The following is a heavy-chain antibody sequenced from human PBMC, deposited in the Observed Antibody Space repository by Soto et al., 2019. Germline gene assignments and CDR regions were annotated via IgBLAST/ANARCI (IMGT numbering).Heavy chain of an antibody. Sequence: PSETLSLTCTVSGDPITSYFWTWLRQPAGKGLEWIGHVFPGGPTSHNSSLKSRVSMSVDMSKNQFSLTLTSVTAADTAVYYCARTLSGFTYGSRQFYFDYWGQGTLVTAPQ. V-gene: IGHV4-4*07. J-gene: IGHJ4*02. CDR3: ARTLSGFTYGSRQFYFDY. CDR1: GDPITSYF. D-gene: IGHD3-10*01. CDR2: VFPGGPT.